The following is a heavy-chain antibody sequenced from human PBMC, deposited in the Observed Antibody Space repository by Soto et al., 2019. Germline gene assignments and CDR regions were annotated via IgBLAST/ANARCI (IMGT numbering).Heavy chain of an antibody. CDR1: GFTFSIYS. CDR3: VRDRFWEQWQGPHDAFHI. CDR2: ISSSATLI. J-gene: IGHJ3*02. Sequence: EVQLVESGGHLVKPGGSLRLSCAASGFTFSIYSMSWVRQAPGKGLEWVAYISSSATLIKYADSVKGRFIISRDDSKTSLYLQMNSLRDEDTAVYYCVRDRFWEQWQGPHDAFHIWGQGAMVTVSS. D-gene: IGHD6-19*01. V-gene: IGHV3-48*02.